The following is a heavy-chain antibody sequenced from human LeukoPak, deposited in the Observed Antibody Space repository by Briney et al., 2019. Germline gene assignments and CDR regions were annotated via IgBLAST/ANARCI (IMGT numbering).Heavy chain of an antibody. CDR3: AREGEGSYSEYFQH. Sequence: PGGSLRLSCAASGFTFSSYSMNWVRQAPGKGLEWVSSISSSSSYIYYADSVKGRFTISRDNAKNSLYLQMNSLRAEDTAVYYCAREGEGSYSEYFQHWGQGTLVTVSS. CDR2: ISSSSSYI. J-gene: IGHJ1*01. D-gene: IGHD1-26*01. CDR1: GFTFSSYS. V-gene: IGHV3-21*01.